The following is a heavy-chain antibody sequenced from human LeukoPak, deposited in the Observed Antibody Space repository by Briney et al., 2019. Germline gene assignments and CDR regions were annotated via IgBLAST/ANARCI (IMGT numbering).Heavy chain of an antibody. CDR1: GYTFTSYD. J-gene: IGHJ4*02. CDR2: ISAYNGNT. V-gene: IGHV1-18*01. D-gene: IGHD6-6*01. CDR3: ARAEYSESVPAY. Sequence: ASVKVSCKASGYTFTSYDINWVRQAPGQGLEWMGWISAYNGNTNYAQKLQGRVTMTTDTSTSTAYMELRSLRSDDTAVYYCARAEYSESVPAYWGQGTLVTVSS.